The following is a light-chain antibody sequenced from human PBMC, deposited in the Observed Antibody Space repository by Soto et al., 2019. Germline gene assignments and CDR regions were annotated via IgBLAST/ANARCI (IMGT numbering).Light chain of an antibody. CDR1: IIELKS. CDR3: QAWDSYSDHWV. V-gene: IGLV3-21*02. CDR2: DDD. Sequence: SYELTQPPSVSVAPGQTARITCEESIIELKSVHWYQQRPGQAPVLVVYDDDDRPSGIPDRFSGSKSENMATLTISRVEAGDEADYYCQAWDSYSDHWVFGRGTQLTLL. J-gene: IGLJ3*02.